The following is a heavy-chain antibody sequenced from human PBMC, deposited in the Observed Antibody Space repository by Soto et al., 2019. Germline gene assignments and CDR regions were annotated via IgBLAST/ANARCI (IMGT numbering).Heavy chain of an antibody. J-gene: IGHJ4*02. CDR1: GDSVSSYSAA. CDR2: TYYRSKWYN. D-gene: IGHD3-16*01. Sequence: SPTLSLPCAISGDSVSSYSAAWNWIRQSPSRGLEWLGRTYYRSKWYNEYAISVKSRITINPDTSKNQFSLQLSSVTPEDTAVYYCARGGISFDYWGQGALVTVSS. V-gene: IGHV6-1*01. CDR3: ARGGISFDY.